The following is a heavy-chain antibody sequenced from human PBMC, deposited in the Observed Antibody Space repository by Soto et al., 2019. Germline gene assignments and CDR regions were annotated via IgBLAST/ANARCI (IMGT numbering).Heavy chain of an antibody. CDR3: AKVLTTVTRRALDY. CDR2: ISDSGGST. D-gene: IGHD4-17*01. V-gene: IGHV3-23*01. CDR1: GFTFSSYA. Sequence: EVQLLESGGKLVQPGGSLRLYCAASGFTFSSYAMSWVRQAPGKGLEWVSTISDSGGSTYYADSVKGRFTISRDNSKNTLYLQMNNLRAEDTAVYYCAKVLTTVTRRALDYWGQGTLVTVSS. J-gene: IGHJ4*02.